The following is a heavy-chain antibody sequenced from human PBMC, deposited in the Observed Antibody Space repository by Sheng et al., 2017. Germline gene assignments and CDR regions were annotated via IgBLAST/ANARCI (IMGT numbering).Heavy chain of an antibody. CDR3: ARQGYCSGGSCYTSDY. V-gene: IGHV4-39*01. Sequence: QLQLQESGPGLVKPSETLSLTCTVSGGSISSSNYYWGWIRQPPGKGLEWIGSIYYSGSTYYNPSLKSRVTISVDTSKNQFSLKTELCDRPPDTRVYYCARQGYCSGGSCYTSDYWGRGNPWSPSPQ. J-gene: IGHJ4*02. CDR2: IYYSGST. CDR1: GGSISSSNYY. D-gene: IGHD2-15*01.